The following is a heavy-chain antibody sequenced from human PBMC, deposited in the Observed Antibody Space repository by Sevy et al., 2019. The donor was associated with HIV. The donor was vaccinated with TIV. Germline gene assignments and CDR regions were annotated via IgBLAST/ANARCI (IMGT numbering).Heavy chain of an antibody. D-gene: IGHD2-21*02. CDR1: GGSITSLY. Sequence: SETLSLTCTVSGGSITSLYWNWIRQPPGKGLEWIANIYYNGHINYNPSLKSRVTLSLDTSKNQFSLRLSSVTAADTAMYYCAGATARGRGYSWGQGTLVTVSS. CDR2: IYYNGHI. J-gene: IGHJ4*02. V-gene: IGHV4-59*08. CDR3: AGATARGRGYS.